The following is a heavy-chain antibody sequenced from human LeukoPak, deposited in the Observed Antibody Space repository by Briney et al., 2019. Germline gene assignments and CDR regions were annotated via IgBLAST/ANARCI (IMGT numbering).Heavy chain of an antibody. Sequence: GGSLRLSCAASGFTFSSYGMHWVRQAPGKGLEWVAFIRYDGSNKYYADSVRGRFTISRDNSKNTLYLQMNSLRAEDTAVYYCAKDSRYYDSSWDWGQGTLVTVSS. V-gene: IGHV3-30*02. CDR1: GFTFSSYG. D-gene: IGHD3-22*01. J-gene: IGHJ4*02. CDR2: IRYDGSNK. CDR3: AKDSRYYDSSWD.